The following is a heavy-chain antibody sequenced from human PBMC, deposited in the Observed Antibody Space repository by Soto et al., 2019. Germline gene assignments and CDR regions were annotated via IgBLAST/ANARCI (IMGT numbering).Heavy chain of an antibody. CDR2: INAGNGNT. J-gene: IGHJ4*02. CDR1: GYTFTSYA. V-gene: IGHV1-3*05. Sequence: QVQLVQSGAEEKKPGASVKVSCKASGYTFTSYAMHSVRQAPGQRLEWMGWINAGNGNTKYSQKFQGRVTITRDTSASTAYMELSSLRSEDTAVYYCARSIVVVPALDYWGQRTPVTVSS. CDR3: ARSIVVVPALDY. D-gene: IGHD2-21*02.